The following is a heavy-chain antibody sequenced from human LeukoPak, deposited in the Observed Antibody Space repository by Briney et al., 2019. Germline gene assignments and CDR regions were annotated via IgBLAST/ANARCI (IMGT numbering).Heavy chain of an antibody. CDR2: ISYDGSNK. V-gene: IGHV3-30-3*01. J-gene: IGHJ4*02. Sequence: GGSLRLSCAASGFTFSSYAMHWVRQAPGKGLEWVAVISYDGSNKYYADSVKGRFTISRDNSKNTLYLQMNSLRAEDTAVYYCARAPAAPPRYSGYVNYFDYWGQGTLVTVSS. D-gene: IGHD5-12*01. CDR3: ARAPAAPPRYSGYVNYFDY. CDR1: GFTFSSYA.